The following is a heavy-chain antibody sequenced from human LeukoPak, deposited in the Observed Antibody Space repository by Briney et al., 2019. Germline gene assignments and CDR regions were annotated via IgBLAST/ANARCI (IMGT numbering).Heavy chain of an antibody. CDR2: ISAYNGNT. V-gene: IGHV1-18*01. Sequence: GASVTVSCKASGYTFTSFGISWVRQAPGQGLEWMGWISAYNGNTNYAQKLQGRVTMTTDTSTSTAYMELRSLRSDDTAVYYCARSQVVPAATNFDYWGQGTLVTVSS. D-gene: IGHD2-2*01. CDR1: GYTFTSFG. J-gene: IGHJ4*02. CDR3: ARSQVVPAATNFDY.